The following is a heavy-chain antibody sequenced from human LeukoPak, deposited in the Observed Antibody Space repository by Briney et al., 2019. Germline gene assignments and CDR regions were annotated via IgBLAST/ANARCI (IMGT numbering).Heavy chain of an antibody. D-gene: IGHD6-13*01. CDR2: IYYSGST. J-gene: IGHJ3*02. Sequence: PSETLSLTCTVSGGSISSSSYYWGWIRQPPGKGLEWIGSIYYSGSTYYKSSLKSRVTISVDTSKNQFSLKLTSVTAADTAVYYCARRPYSSPRVAFDIWGQGTMVTVSS. CDR1: GGSISSSSYY. V-gene: IGHV4-39*07. CDR3: ARRPYSSPRVAFDI.